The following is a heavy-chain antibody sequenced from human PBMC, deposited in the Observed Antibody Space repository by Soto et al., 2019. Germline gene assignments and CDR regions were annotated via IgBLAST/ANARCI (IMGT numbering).Heavy chain of an antibody. CDR1: GGSISSSSYY. Sequence: SETLSLTCTVSGGSISSSSYYWGWIRQPPGKGLEWIGSIYYSGSTYYNPSLKSRVTISVDTSKDQFSLKLSSVTAADTAVYYCARLSLIAADQAGRFDSWGQGTLVTVSS. CDR3: ARLSLIAADQAGRFDS. CDR2: IYYSGST. V-gene: IGHV4-39*01. J-gene: IGHJ5*01. D-gene: IGHD6-13*01.